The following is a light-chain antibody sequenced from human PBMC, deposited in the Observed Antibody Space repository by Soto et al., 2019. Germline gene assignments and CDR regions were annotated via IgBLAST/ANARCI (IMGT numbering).Light chain of an antibody. CDR1: SSDVGGYNY. J-gene: IGLJ1*01. Sequence: QSVLTQPRSVSGSPGQAVTISFTGTSSDVGGYNYVSWYQQHPGKAPKLMIYDVSKRPSGVPDRFSGSKSGNTASLTISGLQAEDEADYYCCSYAGSYTDVFGTGTKLTVL. V-gene: IGLV2-11*01. CDR2: DVS. CDR3: CSYAGSYTDV.